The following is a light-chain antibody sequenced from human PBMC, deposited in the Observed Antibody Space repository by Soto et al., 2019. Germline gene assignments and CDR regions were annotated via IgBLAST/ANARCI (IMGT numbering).Light chain of an antibody. Sequence: EIVCAQSPATPSFSPRDGATPSCRASQSVSSYLAWYQQKPGQAPRLLIYGASTRATGIPARFSGSGSGTEFTLTISSLQSEDFAVYYCQQYHNWPPITFGQGTRLEIK. CDR2: GAS. V-gene: IGKV3D-15*01. J-gene: IGKJ5*01. CDR1: QSVSSY. CDR3: QQYHNWPPIT.